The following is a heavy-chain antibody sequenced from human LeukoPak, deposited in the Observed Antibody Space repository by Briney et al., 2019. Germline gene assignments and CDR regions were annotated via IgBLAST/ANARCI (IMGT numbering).Heavy chain of an antibody. CDR2: ISAYNGNT. D-gene: IGHD2-15*01. CDR3: ARVVDCSGGSCYSFYYYYYMDV. Sequence: ASVKVSCKASGYTFTSYGISWVRQAPGQGLEWMGWISAYNGNTNYAQKLQGRVTMTTDTSTSTAYMELRSLRSDDTAVYYCARVVDCSGGSCYSFYYYYYMDVWGKGTTVTISS. V-gene: IGHV1-18*01. J-gene: IGHJ6*03. CDR1: GYTFTSYG.